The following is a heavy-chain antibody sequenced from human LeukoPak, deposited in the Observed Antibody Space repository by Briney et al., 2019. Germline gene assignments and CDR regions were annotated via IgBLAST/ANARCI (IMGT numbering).Heavy chain of an antibody. J-gene: IGHJ4*02. CDR2: IRYDGSNK. D-gene: IGHD3-10*01. CDR1: GFTFSSYG. Sequence: GGSLRLSCAASGFTFSSYGMHWVRQAPGKGLEWVAFIRYDGSNKYYADSVKGRFTISRDNSKNTLYLQMNSLKTEDTAVYYCVTYGLMTMFRGIRYFDYWGQGTLVTVSS. V-gene: IGHV3-30*02. CDR3: VTYGLMTMFRGIRYFDY.